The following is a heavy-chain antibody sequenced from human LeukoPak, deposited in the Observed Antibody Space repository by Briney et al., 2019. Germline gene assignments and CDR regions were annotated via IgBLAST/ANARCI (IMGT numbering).Heavy chain of an antibody. CDR1: GFTFSSYS. V-gene: IGHV3-7*01. CDR2: INQDGSEK. Sequence: GGSLRLSCAASGFTFSSYSMNWVRQAPGKGLEWVANINQDGSEKYYVDSVRGRFTISRDNARNSLYLQMHSLRAEDTAVFYCTGHYGMNVWGQGTTVTVSS. J-gene: IGHJ6*02. CDR3: TGHYGMNV.